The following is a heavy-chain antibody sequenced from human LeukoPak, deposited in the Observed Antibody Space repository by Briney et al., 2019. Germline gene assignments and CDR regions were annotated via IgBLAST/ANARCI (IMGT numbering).Heavy chain of an antibody. CDR3: AKDQGSSFDY. CDR1: GFTFSSYA. CDR2: ISYDGSNK. D-gene: IGHD3-10*01. Sequence: GGSLRLSCAASGFTFSSYAMHWVRQAPGKGLEWVAVISYDGSNKYYADSVKGRFTISRDNSKNTLYLQMNSLRAEDTAVYYCAKDQGSSFDYWGQGTLVTVSS. J-gene: IGHJ4*02. V-gene: IGHV3-30*04.